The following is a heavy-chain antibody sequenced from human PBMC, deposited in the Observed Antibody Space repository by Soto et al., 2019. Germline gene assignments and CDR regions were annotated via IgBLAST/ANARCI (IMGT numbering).Heavy chain of an antibody. CDR1: GYTFTSYA. CDR3: ARPFDYYDSSGYYFFQH. CDR2: INAGNGNT. J-gene: IGHJ1*01. D-gene: IGHD3-22*01. V-gene: IGHV1-3*01. Sequence: QVQLVQSGAEVKKPGASVKVSCKASGYTFTSYAMHWVRQAPGQRLEWMGWINAGNGNTKYSQKFQGRVTITRDTSPSTAYMELSSLRSEDTAVYYCARPFDYYDSSGYYFFQHWGQGTLVTVSS.